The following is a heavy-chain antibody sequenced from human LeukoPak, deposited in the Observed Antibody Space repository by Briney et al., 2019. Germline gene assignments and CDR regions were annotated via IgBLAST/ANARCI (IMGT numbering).Heavy chain of an antibody. Sequence: GGSLRLSCVASEFTPRSYSMHWVRQAPGKGLEWVSYISTSSTYIYYADSVMGRFTISRDNAKNSLYLHMSSLRAEDTAVYYCARDASGSSIGLIDFWGQGTLVTVSS. J-gene: IGHJ4*02. CDR2: ISTSSTYI. D-gene: IGHD1-26*01. CDR3: ARDASGSSIGLIDF. V-gene: IGHV3-21*01. CDR1: EFTPRSYS.